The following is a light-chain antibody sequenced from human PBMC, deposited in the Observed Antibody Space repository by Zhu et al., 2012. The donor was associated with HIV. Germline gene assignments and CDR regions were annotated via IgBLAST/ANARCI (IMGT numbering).Light chain of an antibody. J-gene: IGKJ4*01. CDR1: QSVNSN. CDR2: DTS. V-gene: IGKV3-15*01. Sequence: ERVMTQSPATVSVSPGERATLSCRASQSVNSNVAWYQQRPGQAPRLLIYDTSIRATGIPARFSGSASGTEFTLTISRLEPEDFAVYYCQQYGSSPHTFGGGTKVEIK. CDR3: QQYGSSPHT.